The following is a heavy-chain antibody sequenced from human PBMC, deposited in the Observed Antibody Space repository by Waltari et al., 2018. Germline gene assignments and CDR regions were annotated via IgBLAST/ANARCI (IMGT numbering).Heavy chain of an antibody. CDR3: ATDTTQYGDYS. D-gene: IGHD4-17*01. V-gene: IGHV3-21*01. Sequence: EVQLVESGGGLVKPGGSLRLSCAASGFTFSSYSMKWARQAPGKGLELVSSISSSSSYIYYADSVKGRFTISRDNAKNSLYLQMNSLRAEDTAVYYCATDTTQYGDYSWGQGTLVTVSS. CDR1: GFTFSSYS. J-gene: IGHJ4*02. CDR2: ISSSSSYI.